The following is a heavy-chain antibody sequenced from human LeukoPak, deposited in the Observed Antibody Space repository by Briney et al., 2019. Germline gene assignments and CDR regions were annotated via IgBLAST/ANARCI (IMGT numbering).Heavy chain of an antibody. J-gene: IGHJ4*02. CDR3: ARQGDRHDFWSGYSDF. V-gene: IGHV4-38-2*01. Sequence: PSETLSLTCAVSGYSISSGYYWGWIRQPPGKGLEWIGSIYHSGSTYYNPSLKSRVTISVDTSKNQFSLKLSSVTAADTAVYYCARQGDRHDFWSGYSDFWGQGTLVTVSS. CDR1: GYSISSGYY. D-gene: IGHD3-3*01. CDR2: IYHSGST.